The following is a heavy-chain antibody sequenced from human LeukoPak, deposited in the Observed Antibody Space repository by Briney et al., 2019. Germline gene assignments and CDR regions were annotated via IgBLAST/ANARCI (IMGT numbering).Heavy chain of an antibody. V-gene: IGHV4-59*01. CDR3: ARENTARAFDI. Sequence: SETLSLTCTVSGGSISSYYWSWIRQPPGKGLEWIGYIYYSGSTNYNPSLKSRVTISVDTSKNQFSLKLSSVTAADTAVYYCARENTARAFDIWGQGTMVTASS. CDR1: GGSISSYY. D-gene: IGHD5-18*01. CDR2: IYYSGST. J-gene: IGHJ3*02.